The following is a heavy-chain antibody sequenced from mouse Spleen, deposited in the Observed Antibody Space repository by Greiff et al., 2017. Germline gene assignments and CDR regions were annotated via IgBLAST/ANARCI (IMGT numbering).Heavy chain of an antibody. CDR3: ARPGPIYYGNYYAMDY. CDR1: GFTFSDYG. J-gene: IGHJ4*01. CDR2: ISSGSSTI. V-gene: IGHV5-17*01. Sequence: EVQRVESGGGLVKPGGSLKLSCAASGFTFSDYGMHWVRQAPEKGLEWVAYISSGSSTIYYADTVKGRFTISRDNAKNTLFLQMTSLRSEDTAMYYCARPGPIYYGNYYAMDYWGQGTSVTGSS. D-gene: IGHD2-1*01.